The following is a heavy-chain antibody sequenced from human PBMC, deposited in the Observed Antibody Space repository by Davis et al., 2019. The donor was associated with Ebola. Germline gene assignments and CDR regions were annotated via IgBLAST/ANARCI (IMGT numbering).Heavy chain of an antibody. CDR1: GGSISSGDYY. CDR2: IYYRGST. CDR3: ARLNWNYWYFDL. Sequence: MPSETLSLTCTVSGGSISSGDYYWSWIRQPPGKGLEWIGYIYYRGSTYYNPSLKSRVTISVDTSKNQLSLKLNSVTAADTAVYYCARLNWNYWYFDLWGRGTLVTVSS. V-gene: IGHV4-30-4*01. J-gene: IGHJ2*01. D-gene: IGHD1-1*01.